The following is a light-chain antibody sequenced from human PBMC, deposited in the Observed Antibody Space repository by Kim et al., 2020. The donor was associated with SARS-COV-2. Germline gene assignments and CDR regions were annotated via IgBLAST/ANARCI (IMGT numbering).Light chain of an antibody. CDR2: DVS. CDR1: SSDVGGYNY. Sequence: GKSVTNSCTGTSSDVGGYNYVSWYQQHPGKAPKLMIYDVSNRPSGVSNRFSGSKSGNTAPLTISGLQAEDEADYYCSSYTSSSTLVFGTGTKVTVL. V-gene: IGLV2-14*03. J-gene: IGLJ1*01. CDR3: SSYTSSSTLV.